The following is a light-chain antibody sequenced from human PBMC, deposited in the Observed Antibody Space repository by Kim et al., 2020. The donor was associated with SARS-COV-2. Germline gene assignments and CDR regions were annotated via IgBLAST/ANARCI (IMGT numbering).Light chain of an antibody. J-gene: IGKJ2*01. CDR1: QSIGNNY. V-gene: IGKV3-20*01. CDR3: QQYASAPDT. Sequence: EIVLTQSPGTLSLSPGERATLSCRASQSIGNNYLGWYQQKPGQAPRLVIYGACSRATGIPDRFSGSGSGTDFTLTITRLEPEDFAVYYCQQYASAPDTFGQGTKLEI. CDR2: GAC.